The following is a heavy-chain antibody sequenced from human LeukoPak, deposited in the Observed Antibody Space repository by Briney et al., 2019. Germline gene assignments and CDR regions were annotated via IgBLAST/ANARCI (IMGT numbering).Heavy chain of an antibody. Sequence: GGSLRLSCAASGFTFSSYAMHWVRQAPGKGLEWVAVISYDGSNKYYADSVKGRFTISRDNSKNTLYLQMNSLRAEDTAVYYCAKAPTSAGGFRNAVYYSYRDVWGKGPRVPVS. CDR2: ISYDGSNK. D-gene: IGHD3-10*01. J-gene: IGHJ6*03. CDR1: GFTFSSYA. CDR3: AKAPTSAGGFRNAVYYSYRDV. V-gene: IGHV3-30-3*01.